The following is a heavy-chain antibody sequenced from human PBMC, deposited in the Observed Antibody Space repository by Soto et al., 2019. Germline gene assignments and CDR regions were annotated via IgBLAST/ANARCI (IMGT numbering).Heavy chain of an antibody. CDR2: IYYSGST. V-gene: IGHV4-39*01. D-gene: IGHD4-17*01. Sequence: PSETLSLTCTVSGGSISSSSYYWGWIRQPPGKGLEWIGSIYYSGSTYYNPSLKSRVTISVDTSKNQFSLKLSSVTAADTAVYYCASLHYGDDYWGQGTLVTVSS. CDR1: GGSISSSSYY. J-gene: IGHJ4*02. CDR3: ASLHYGDDY.